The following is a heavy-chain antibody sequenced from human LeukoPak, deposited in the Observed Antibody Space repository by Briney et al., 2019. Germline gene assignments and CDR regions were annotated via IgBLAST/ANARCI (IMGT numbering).Heavy chain of an antibody. CDR3: ARGPHPSLTDRYYYNYMDV. V-gene: IGHV1-69*05. D-gene: IGHD3-22*01. J-gene: IGHJ6*03. CDR1: GGTFSSYA. Sequence: ASVKVSCKASGGTFSSYAISWVRQAPGQGLEWMGRIIPIFGTANYAQKFQGRVTITTDESTSTAYMELSSLRSEDTAVYYCARGPHPSLTDRYYYNYMDVWGKGTTVTVSS. CDR2: IIPIFGTA.